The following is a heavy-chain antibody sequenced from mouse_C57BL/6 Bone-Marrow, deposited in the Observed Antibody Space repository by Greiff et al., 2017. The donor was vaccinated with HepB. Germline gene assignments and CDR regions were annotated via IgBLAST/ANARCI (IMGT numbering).Heavy chain of an antibody. CDR2: ISSGGSYT. J-gene: IGHJ4*01. V-gene: IGHV5-6*01. D-gene: IGHD2-4*01. Sequence: EVKLVESGGDLVKPGGSLKLSCAASGFTFSSYGMSWVRQTPDKRLEWVATISSGGSYTYYPDSVKGRFTISRDNAKNTLYLQMSSLKSEDTAMYYCARQFDYEGAMDYWGQGTSVTVSS. CDR1: GFTFSSYG. CDR3: ARQFDYEGAMDY.